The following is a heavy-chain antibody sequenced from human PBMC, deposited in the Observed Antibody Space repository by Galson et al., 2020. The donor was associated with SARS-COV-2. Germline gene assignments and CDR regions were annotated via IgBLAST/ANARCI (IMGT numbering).Heavy chain of an antibody. Sequence: GESLKISCAAAGFTFSSYAMSWVRQAPGKGLEWVSRLGGSGGSTYYADSVKGRFTISRDNSKNTLYLQMNSLRAEDTAIYYCAKGDYYESILPPYFDYWGQGALVTVSS. D-gene: IGHD3-22*01. V-gene: IGHV3-23*01. CDR3: AKGDYYESILPPYFDY. CDR2: LGGSGGST. J-gene: IGHJ4*02. CDR1: GFTFSSYA.